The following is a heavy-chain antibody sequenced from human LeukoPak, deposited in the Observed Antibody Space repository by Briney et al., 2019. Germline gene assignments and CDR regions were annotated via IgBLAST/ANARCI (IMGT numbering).Heavy chain of an antibody. Sequence: SETLSLTCTVSGGSISTYYWSWIRQPPGKGLEWIGYVHYSGGTYYNPSLKSRVTVSIDRSKNQFSLKLTSVAAADTAVYYCSRHSNYGEAFDIWGQGTMVTVSS. D-gene: IGHD4-17*01. CDR3: SRHSNYGEAFDI. CDR1: GGSISTYY. CDR2: VHYSGGT. J-gene: IGHJ3*02. V-gene: IGHV4-59*08.